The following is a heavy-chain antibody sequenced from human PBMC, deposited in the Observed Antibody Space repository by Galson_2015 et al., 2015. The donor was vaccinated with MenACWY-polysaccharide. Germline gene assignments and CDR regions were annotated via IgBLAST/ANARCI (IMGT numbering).Heavy chain of an antibody. D-gene: IGHD6-6*01. CDR1: GFTFSSYS. Sequence: SLRLSCAASGFTFSSYSMNWVRQAPGKGLEWVSSISSSSSYIYYADSVKGRFTISRDNAKNSLCLQMNSLRAEDTAVYYCARDLGDSIAARPGYHYYYGMDVWGQGTTVTVSS. CDR3: ARDLGDSIAARPGYHYYYGMDV. V-gene: IGHV3-21*01. CDR2: ISSSSSYI. J-gene: IGHJ6*02.